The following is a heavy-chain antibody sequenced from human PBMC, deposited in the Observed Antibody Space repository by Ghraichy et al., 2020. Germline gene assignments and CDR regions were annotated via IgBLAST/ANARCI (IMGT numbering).Heavy chain of an antibody. CDR3: AKASSHGGGSDFDY. CDR1: GFNLISYA. Sequence: GGSLRLSCAASGFNLISYAMSWVRQAPGKGLEWVSAIGGSGCRTYYADSVKGRFTISRDNAKNTLYLQMNSLRAEDTAVYYCAKASSHGGGSDFDYWGQGPLVTVSS. CDR2: IGGSGCRT. V-gene: IGHV3-23*01. J-gene: IGHJ4*02. D-gene: IGHD3-10*01.